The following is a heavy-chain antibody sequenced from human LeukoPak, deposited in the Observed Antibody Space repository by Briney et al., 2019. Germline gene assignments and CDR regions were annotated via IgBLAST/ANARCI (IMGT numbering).Heavy chain of an antibody. V-gene: IGHV3-21*01. J-gene: IGHJ6*03. CDR1: GFTFSSYS. D-gene: IGHD5-24*01. CDR3: AREAGEMATIFDYYYYYYYMDV. Sequence: GGSLRLSCAASGFTFSSYSMNWVRQAPGKGLEWVSSISSSSSYIYYADSVKGRFTISRDNAKNSLYLQMNSLRAEDTAVYYCAREAGEMATIFDYYYYYYYMDVWGKGTTVTVSS. CDR2: ISSSSSYI.